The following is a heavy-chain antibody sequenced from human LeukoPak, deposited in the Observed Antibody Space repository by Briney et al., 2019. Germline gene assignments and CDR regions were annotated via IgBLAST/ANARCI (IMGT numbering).Heavy chain of an antibody. J-gene: IGHJ4*02. CDR3: ARSLGYSYASGGYYFDY. Sequence: PSETLSLTCTVSGGSISSYYWSWIRHPAGKGLELIGRIYTSGSTNYNPSLKSRVTMSVDTSKNQFSLKLSSVTAADTAVYYCARSLGYSYASGGYYFDYWGQGTLVTVSS. V-gene: IGHV4-4*07. CDR2: IYTSGST. D-gene: IGHD5-18*01. CDR1: GGSISSYY.